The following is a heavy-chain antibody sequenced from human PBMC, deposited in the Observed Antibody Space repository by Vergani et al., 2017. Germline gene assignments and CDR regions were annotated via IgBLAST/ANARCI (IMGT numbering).Heavy chain of an antibody. D-gene: IGHD2-2*01. V-gene: IGHV4-4*07. J-gene: IGHJ5*02. Sequence: QVQMQESGPGLVKTSETLSLTCSASGAPISYWCWSWLRQPAGKGLEWIGRLCPSGSTNYKPSLKSRVTMSIDTSKNQFSLKLTSVTAADTAVYYCARVLLGIPAAMIWFDPWGQGTLVTVSS. CDR2: LCPSGST. CDR1: GAPISYWC. CDR3: ARVLLGIPAAMIWFDP.